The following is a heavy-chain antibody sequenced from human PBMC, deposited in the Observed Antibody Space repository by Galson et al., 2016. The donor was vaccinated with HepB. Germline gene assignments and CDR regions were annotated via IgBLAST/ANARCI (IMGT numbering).Heavy chain of an antibody. Sequence: SLRLSCEASGFTFSSHAMHWVRQAPGKGLEWVAVISYDEDNNYYADSVKGRFTISRDNSKNTLYMQMKSLRPEDAAAYYCARVGKGREVPPLDYWGQGTLVTVSS. V-gene: IGHV3-30-3*01. CDR3: ARVGKGREVPPLDY. D-gene: IGHD1-26*01. CDR2: ISYDEDNN. CDR1: GFTFSSHA. J-gene: IGHJ4*01.